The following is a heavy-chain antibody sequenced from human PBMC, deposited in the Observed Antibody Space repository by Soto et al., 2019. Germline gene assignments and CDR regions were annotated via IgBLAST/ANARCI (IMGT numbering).Heavy chain of an antibody. CDR1: GGSFNDYY. J-gene: IGHJ2*01. CDR3: TRRGQLVSTKYWYFDL. D-gene: IGHD6-6*01. Sequence: PSETLSLTCAVFGGSFNDYYWTWIRQPPGKGLEWIGEINHGGSTNYNPSLKSRVTMSVDTSKNQFSLNLFSVSAADTAVFYCTRRGQLVSTKYWYFDLWGRGTLVTVSS. CDR2: INHGGST. V-gene: IGHV4-34*01.